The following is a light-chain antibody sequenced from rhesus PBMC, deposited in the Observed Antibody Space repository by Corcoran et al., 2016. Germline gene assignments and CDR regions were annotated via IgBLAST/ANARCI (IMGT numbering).Light chain of an antibody. CDR3: LPYNSDPWT. CDR1: QGISTY. V-gene: IGKV1-43*02. J-gene: IGKJ1*01. Sequence: DIQMTQSPSSLSASVGDRVTITCRASQGISTYLNWYQQKPGKAPKRLIYAESSLESGGPTRFSGRGSGTYFTLTISRLQPEDFATYYCLPYNSDPWTFGQGTKVEIK. CDR2: AES.